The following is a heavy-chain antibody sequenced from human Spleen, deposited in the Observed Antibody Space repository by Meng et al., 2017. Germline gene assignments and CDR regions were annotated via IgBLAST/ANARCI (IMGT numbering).Heavy chain of an antibody. D-gene: IGHD3-9*01. CDR2: IYHSGTT. CDR1: GGSMINSDFY. V-gene: IGHV4-31*02. CDR3: ARQLRYFDWFDL. Sequence: QMHLQESGPRLVKPSRTLSLTCNVSGGSMINSDFYWSWIRQHPERGLEWIGYIYHSGTTSYHPSLKSRITISLDTSQNKFSLEVASVTAADTAVYYCARQLRYFDWFDLWGQGTLVTVSS. J-gene: IGHJ5*02.